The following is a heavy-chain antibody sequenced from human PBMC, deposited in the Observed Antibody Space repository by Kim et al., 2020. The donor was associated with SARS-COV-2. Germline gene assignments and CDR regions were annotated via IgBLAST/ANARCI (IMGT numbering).Heavy chain of an antibody. V-gene: IGHV3-11*01. CDR1: GFTFSDYY. Sequence: GGSLRLSCAASGFTFSDYYMSWIRQAPGKGLEWVSYISSSGSTIYYADSVKGRFTISRDNAKNSLYLQMNSLRAEDTAVYYCARENSHIASFGVVTRIGMDVWGQGTTVTVSS. J-gene: IGHJ6*02. CDR3: ARENSHIASFGVVTRIGMDV. D-gene: IGHD3-3*01. CDR2: ISSSGSTI.